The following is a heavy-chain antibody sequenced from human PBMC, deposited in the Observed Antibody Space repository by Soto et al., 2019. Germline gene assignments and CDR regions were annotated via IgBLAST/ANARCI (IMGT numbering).Heavy chain of an antibody. CDR3: ASALWFGELLSYYYGMDV. CDR2: IKEDGSQK. Sequence: GGSLRLSCAASGFTFSGFWMNWVRQAPGKGLEWVAIIKEDGSQKYYVDSVKGRFTISRDNAKKSLYLQMDSLRAEDTAVYYCASALWFGELLSYYYGMDVWGQGTTVTVSS. V-gene: IGHV3-7*03. CDR1: GFTFSGFW. J-gene: IGHJ6*02. D-gene: IGHD3-10*01.